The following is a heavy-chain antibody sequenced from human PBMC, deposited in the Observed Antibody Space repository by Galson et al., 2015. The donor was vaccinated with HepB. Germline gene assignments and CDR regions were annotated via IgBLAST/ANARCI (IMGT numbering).Heavy chain of an antibody. D-gene: IGHD6-19*01. CDR1: DFTFSDYW. CDR2: ISSSSSYI. CDR3: ARDAGGSGWSSYYFDY. J-gene: IGHJ4*02. V-gene: IGHV3-21*01. Sequence: SLRLSCAASDFTFSDYWMTWVRQAPGKGLEWVSSISSSSSYIYYADSVKGRFTISRDNAKNSLYLQMNSLRAEDTAVYYCARDAGGSGWSSYYFDYWGQGTLVTVSS.